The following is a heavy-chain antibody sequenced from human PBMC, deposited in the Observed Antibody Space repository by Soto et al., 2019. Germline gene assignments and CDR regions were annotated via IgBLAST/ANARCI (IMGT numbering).Heavy chain of an antibody. D-gene: IGHD3-10*01. Sequence: LVKPSQTLSLTCTVSGGSISSGGYYWSWIRQHPGKGLEWIGYIYYSGSTYYNPSLKSRVXISVDPSKTQFALKLSSVTAADTAVYYCARWSPITMVRGVPKGGGFDYWGQGTLVTVSS. V-gene: IGHV4-31*03. CDR1: GGSISSGGYY. CDR3: ARWSPITMVRGVPKGGGFDY. J-gene: IGHJ4*02. CDR2: IYYSGST.